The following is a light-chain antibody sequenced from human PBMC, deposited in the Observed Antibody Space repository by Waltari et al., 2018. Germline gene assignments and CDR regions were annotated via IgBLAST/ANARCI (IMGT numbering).Light chain of an antibody. CDR2: ANY. Sequence: QSVLTQPPSTSGTPGQRVTISCSGSTSNIGTNTVTWYQLLPGTAPKTVIFANYHRPSGVPDRFSASKSGTSASLVISELQSEDEADYFCATWDDSLSGRVFGSGTKVTVL. CDR1: TSNIGTNT. J-gene: IGLJ6*01. CDR3: ATWDDSLSGRV. V-gene: IGLV1-44*01.